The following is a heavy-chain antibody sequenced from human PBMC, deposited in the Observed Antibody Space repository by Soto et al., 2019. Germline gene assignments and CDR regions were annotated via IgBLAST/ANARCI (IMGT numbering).Heavy chain of an antibody. D-gene: IGHD4-17*01. V-gene: IGHV4-30-2*01. CDR3: ASLTDYGGNRGAFDI. Sequence: QLQLQESGSGLVKPSQTLSLTCAVSGGSISSGGYSWSWIRQPPGKGLEWIGYIYHSGSTYYNPSLKSRVTISVDRSKNQFPLKLSSVTAADTAVYYCASLTDYGGNRGAFDIWGQGTMVTVSS. CDR2: IYHSGST. CDR1: GGSISSGGYS. J-gene: IGHJ3*02.